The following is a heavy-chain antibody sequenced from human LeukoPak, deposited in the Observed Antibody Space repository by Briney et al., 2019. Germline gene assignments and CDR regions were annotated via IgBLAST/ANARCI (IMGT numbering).Heavy chain of an antibody. J-gene: IGHJ5*02. CDR1: GYTFTGYY. Sequence: ASVKVSCKASGYTFTGYYMHWVRQAPGQGLEWMGRINPNSGGTNYAQKFQGRVTMTEDTSTDTAYMELSSLRSEDTAVYYCATVWTRVRNNWFDPWGQGTLVTVSS. D-gene: IGHD1-1*01. V-gene: IGHV1-2*06. CDR2: INPNSGGT. CDR3: ATVWTRVRNNWFDP.